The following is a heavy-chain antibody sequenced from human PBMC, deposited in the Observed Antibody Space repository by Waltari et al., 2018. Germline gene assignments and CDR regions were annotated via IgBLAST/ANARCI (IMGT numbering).Heavy chain of an antibody. V-gene: IGHV1-2*06. CDR1: GYTFTGYS. J-gene: IGHJ6*02. CDR3: AREYCSSTSCYGNYGMDV. Sequence: QVQLVQSGAEVKKPGASVKVSCKASGYTFTGYSMHWVRQAPGQGLEWMGRINPNSGGTNYAQKFQGRVTMTRDTSITTAYMELSRLRSDDTAVYYCAREYCSSTSCYGNYGMDVWGQGTTVTVSS. D-gene: IGHD2-2*01. CDR2: INPNSGGT.